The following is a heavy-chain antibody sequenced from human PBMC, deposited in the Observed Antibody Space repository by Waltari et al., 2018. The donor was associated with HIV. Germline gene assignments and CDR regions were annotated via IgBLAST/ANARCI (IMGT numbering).Heavy chain of an antibody. CDR3: ARGESATWANLDF. D-gene: IGHD1-26*01. CDR1: GSTFPDFH. Sequence: QVQLVQSAAELKSPGASVQIACRTSGSTFPDFHIHWVRQAPGEGLQWVGWVNPANGATNYAQELQDWVSVTTDRSITTVYLTLKRLRSDDTAVYYCARGESATWANLDFWGQGTVVSVSS. V-gene: IGHV1-2*04. J-gene: IGHJ4*01. CDR2: VNPANGAT.